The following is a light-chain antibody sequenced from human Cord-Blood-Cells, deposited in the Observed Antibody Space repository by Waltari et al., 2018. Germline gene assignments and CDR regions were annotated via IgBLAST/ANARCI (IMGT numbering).Light chain of an antibody. Sequence: DIQKTQSPPSLSASVGYRVTITCRASQGISNYLAWYQQKPGKVPKLLIYAASTLQSGVPSRFSGSGSGTEFTLTISSLQPEDVATYYCQKYNSAPHTFGGGTKVEIK. V-gene: IGKV1-27*01. CDR2: AAS. CDR3: QKYNSAPHT. J-gene: IGKJ4*01. CDR1: QGISNY.